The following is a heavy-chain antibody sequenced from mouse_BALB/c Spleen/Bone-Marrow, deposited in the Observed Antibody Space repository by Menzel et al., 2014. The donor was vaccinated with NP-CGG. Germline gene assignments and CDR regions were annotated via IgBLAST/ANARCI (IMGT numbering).Heavy chain of an antibody. CDR2: INSNGGST. V-gene: IGHV5-6-3*01. J-gene: IGHJ2*01. Sequence: EVQLVESGGGSVQPGGSLKLSCAASGFTFSSYGMSWVRPTPDKRLELVATINSNGGSTYYPDSVKGRFTISRDNAKNTLYLQMSSLKSEDTAMYYCARDYYGSSDYWGQGTTLTVSS. CDR3: ARDYYGSSDY. CDR1: GFTFSSYG. D-gene: IGHD1-1*01.